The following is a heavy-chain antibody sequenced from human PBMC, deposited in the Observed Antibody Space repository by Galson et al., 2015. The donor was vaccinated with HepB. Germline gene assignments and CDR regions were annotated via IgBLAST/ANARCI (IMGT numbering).Heavy chain of an antibody. V-gene: IGHV1-69*13. CDR1: GGAFSTYA. Sequence: SVKVSCKASGGAFSTYAISWVRQAPGQGLEWMGGITPIFGTANYAQKFQGRVTITADESTSTAYMELSSLRSEDTAVYYCARGYDSGRYYYHYWGRGTLVTVSS. J-gene: IGHJ4*02. D-gene: IGHD3-10*01. CDR2: ITPIFGTA. CDR3: ARGYDSGRYYYHY.